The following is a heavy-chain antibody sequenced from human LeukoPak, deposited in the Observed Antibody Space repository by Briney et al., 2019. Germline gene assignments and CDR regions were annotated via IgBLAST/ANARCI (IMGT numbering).Heavy chain of an antibody. Sequence: SQTLSLTCAIYGDSVSSNSAAWNWIRQSPSRGLEWLGRTYYRSKWSNNYATSVKRRISINPDTSKNQFSLQLNSVTPEDTAVYYCARIVGGAPDYWGQGTLVTVSS. CDR1: GDSVSSNSAA. CDR3: ARIVGGAPDY. D-gene: IGHD1-26*01. J-gene: IGHJ4*02. CDR2: TYYRSKWSN. V-gene: IGHV6-1*01.